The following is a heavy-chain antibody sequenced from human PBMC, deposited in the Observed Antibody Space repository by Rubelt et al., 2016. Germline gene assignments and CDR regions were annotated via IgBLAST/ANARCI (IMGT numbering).Heavy chain of an antibody. Sequence: PGGSLRLSCAASGFTFSSDSISWVRQAPGKGLEWVSAIRGSGGSTYSAGSVKGRFTISRDNAKNSLYLQMNSLRDEDTAVYYCARAGAGSRQIDHGGQGTLVTVSS. D-gene: IGHD6-13*01. CDR2: IRGSGGST. J-gene: IGHJ5*02. CDR3: ARAGAGSRQIDH. CDR1: GFTFSSDS. V-gene: IGHV3-48*02.